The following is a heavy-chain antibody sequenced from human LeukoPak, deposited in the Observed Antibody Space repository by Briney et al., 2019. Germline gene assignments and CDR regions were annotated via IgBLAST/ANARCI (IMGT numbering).Heavy chain of an antibody. CDR2: INWNGGST. D-gene: IGHD3-22*01. CDR1: GFTFDDYG. V-gene: IGHV3-20*04. CDR3: ARDFFREGSSGYYHAELDY. J-gene: IGHJ4*02. Sequence: GSLRLSCAASGFTFDDYGMSWVRQAPGKGLEWVPGINWNGGSTGYADSVKGRFTVSRDNAKNSLYLQMNSLRAEDTALYYCARDFFREGSSGYYHAELDYWGQETLVPVSS.